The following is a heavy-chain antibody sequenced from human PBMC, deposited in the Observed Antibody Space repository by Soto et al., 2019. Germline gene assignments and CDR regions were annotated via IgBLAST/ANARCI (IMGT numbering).Heavy chain of an antibody. CDR2: INAGNGNT. CDR1: GYTFTSYA. V-gene: IGHV1-3*01. Sequence: GASVKVSCKASGYTFTSYAMHWVRQAPGQRLEWMGWINAGNGNTKYSQKFQGRVTITRDTSASTAYMELSSLRSEDTAVYYCARSLVAGSYYYYGMDVWGQGTTVTVSS. CDR3: ARSLVAGSYYYYGMDV. D-gene: IGHD6-19*01. J-gene: IGHJ6*02.